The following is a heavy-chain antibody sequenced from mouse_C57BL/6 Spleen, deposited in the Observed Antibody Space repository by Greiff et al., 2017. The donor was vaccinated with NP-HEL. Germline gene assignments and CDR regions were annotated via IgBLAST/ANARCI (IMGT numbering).Heavy chain of an antibody. CDR2: INPSNGGT. CDR3: AREDGYYLRFDY. J-gene: IGHJ2*01. Sequence: QVQLQQPGTELVKPGASVKLSCKASGYTFTSYWMHWVKQRPGQGLEWIGNINPSNGGTNYNEKFKSKATLTVDKSSSTAYMQLSSLTSEDFAVYYCAREDGYYLRFDYWGQGTTLTVSS. D-gene: IGHD2-3*01. V-gene: IGHV1-53*01. CDR1: GYTFTSYW.